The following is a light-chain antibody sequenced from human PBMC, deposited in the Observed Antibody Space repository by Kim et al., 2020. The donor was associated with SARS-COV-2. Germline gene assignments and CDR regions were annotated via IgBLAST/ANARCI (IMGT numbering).Light chain of an antibody. J-gene: IGLJ3*02. CDR1: RNNVGSQR. CDR2: RAN. Sequence: PTTTTTGTGDRNNVGSQRVPWQQQNQGHPPKLLIYRANERPSGISERLSASRSGNTASLTITRLQPGDEADYYCSAWDISRSAWVFGGGTQLTVL. CDR3: SAWDISRSAWV. V-gene: IGLV10-54*01.